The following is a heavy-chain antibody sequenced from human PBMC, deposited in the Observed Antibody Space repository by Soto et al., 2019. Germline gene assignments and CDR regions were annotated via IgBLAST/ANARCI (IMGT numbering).Heavy chain of an antibody. CDR3: ARRSGSYGY. V-gene: IGHV4-39*01. CDR2: IYYSGST. J-gene: IGHJ4*02. CDR1: GGSISSSSYY. D-gene: IGHD1-26*01. Sequence: SQTLSLTCTVSGGSISSSSYYWGWIRQPPGKGLEWIGSIYYSGSTYYNPSLKSRVTISVDTSKNQFSLKLSSVTAADTAVYYCARRSGSYGYWGQGTLVTVPS.